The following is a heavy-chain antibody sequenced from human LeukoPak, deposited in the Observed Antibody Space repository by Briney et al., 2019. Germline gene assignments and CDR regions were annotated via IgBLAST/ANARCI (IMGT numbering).Heavy chain of an antibody. Sequence: ASVKVPCKASGYTFTSYYMHWVRQAPGQGLEWMGIINPSGGSTSYAQKFQGRVTMTRDMSTSTVYMELSSLRSEDTAVYYCARSTYYDFWSGYYFDYWGQGTLVTVSS. D-gene: IGHD3-3*01. CDR1: GYTFTSYY. J-gene: IGHJ4*02. V-gene: IGHV1-46*01. CDR2: INPSGGST. CDR3: ARSTYYDFWSGYYFDY.